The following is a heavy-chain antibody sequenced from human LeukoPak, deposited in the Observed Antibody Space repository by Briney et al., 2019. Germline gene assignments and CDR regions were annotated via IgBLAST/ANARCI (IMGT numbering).Heavy chain of an antibody. J-gene: IGHJ4*02. V-gene: IGHV1-46*01. CDR2: INPSGGST. CDR1: GYTFTSYD. Sequence: ASVKVSCKASGYTFTSYDMHWVRQAPGQGLEWMGIINPSGGSTSYAQKFQGRVTMTRDTSTSTVYMELSSLRSEDTAVYYCARSDIVVAIFDYWGQGTLVTVSS. CDR3: ARSDIVVAIFDY. D-gene: IGHD2-15*01.